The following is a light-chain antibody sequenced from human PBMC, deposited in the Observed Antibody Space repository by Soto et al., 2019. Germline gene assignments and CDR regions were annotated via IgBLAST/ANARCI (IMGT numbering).Light chain of an antibody. V-gene: IGLV2-14*01. CDR2: EVS. CDR1: SSDVGGYNF. Sequence: QSVLTQPASVSGSPGQSITLSCTGTSSDVGGYNFVSWYQHLPGKAPKLMIYEVSNRPSGVSNRFSGSKSGNTASLTISGLQAEDEADYYCSSYTSSTIVVFGGGTELTVL. CDR3: SSYTSSTIVV. J-gene: IGLJ2*01.